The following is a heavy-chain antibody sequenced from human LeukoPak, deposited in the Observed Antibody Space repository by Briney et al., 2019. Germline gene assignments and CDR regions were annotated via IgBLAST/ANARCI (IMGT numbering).Heavy chain of an antibody. CDR3: ARSIGAVVVPFDY. CDR2: ISHSGST. D-gene: IGHD6-19*01. Sequence: SETLSLTCAVYGGSFSGYYWSWIRQPPGKGLEWIGEISHSGSTNYNPSLKSRVTISVDTSKNQFSLKLSSVTAADTAVYYCARSIGAVVVPFDYWGQGTLVTVSS. J-gene: IGHJ4*02. V-gene: IGHV4-34*01. CDR1: GGSFSGYY.